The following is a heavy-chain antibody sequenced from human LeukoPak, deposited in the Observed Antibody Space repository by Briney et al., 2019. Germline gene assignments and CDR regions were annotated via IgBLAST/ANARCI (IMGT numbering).Heavy chain of an antibody. J-gene: IGHJ6*03. CDR3: ARGNYYDSSGYYYIYYYYMDV. D-gene: IGHD3-22*01. Sequence: PSETLSLTCTVSGYSISSGYYWGWIRQSPGKGLEWIGNIYRRGSTHYNPSLKSRVTISMDTSKNQFSLKLSSVTAADTAVYYCARGNYYDSSGYYYIYYYYMDVWGKGTTVTISS. CDR2: IYRRGST. V-gene: IGHV4-38-2*02. CDR1: GYSISSGYY.